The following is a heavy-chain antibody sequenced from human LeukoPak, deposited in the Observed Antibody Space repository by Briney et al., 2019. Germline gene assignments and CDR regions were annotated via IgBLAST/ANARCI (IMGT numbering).Heavy chain of an antibody. CDR1: GFTFSSYD. D-gene: IGHD1-26*01. CDR2: IGVAANT. CDR3: ARQNTPHGNFDY. J-gene: IGHJ4*02. V-gene: IGHV3-13*01. Sequence: GGSLRLSCAASGFTFSSYDMHWVRQATGKGLEWVSAIGVAANTFYSGSVKGRLTISRENAKNSLYLLMTSLRAEDTAVYYCARQNTPHGNFDYWGQGILVTVSS.